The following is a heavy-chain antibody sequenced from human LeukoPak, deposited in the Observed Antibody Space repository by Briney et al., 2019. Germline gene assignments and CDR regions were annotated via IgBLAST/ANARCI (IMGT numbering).Heavy chain of an antibody. V-gene: IGHV2-5*02. CDR1: GVSRSTRGVG. Sequence: SGPTLCHPTPALTLTFTFSGVSRSTRGVGVGWVRQPPGKALEWLALIYWDEDKRYSPSLKSRLTITKDTSKNQVVLTMTNMDPVHTATYYCAHRLRYSYGYDYFDYWGQGTLATVSS. CDR2: IYWDEDK. D-gene: IGHD5-18*01. CDR3: AHRLRYSYGYDYFDY. J-gene: IGHJ4*02.